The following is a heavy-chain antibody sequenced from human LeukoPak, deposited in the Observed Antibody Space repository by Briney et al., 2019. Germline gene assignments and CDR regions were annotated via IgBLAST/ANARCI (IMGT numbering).Heavy chain of an antibody. V-gene: IGHV3-21*01. J-gene: IGHJ4*02. CDR2: ISSSGTYI. CDR1: GFTFSSYS. Sequence: GGSLRLSCAASGFTFSSYSMNWVRQAPGKGLEWVSSISSSGTYIYYADSVKGRLTISRDNAKNSLYLQMNSLRADDTAMYYCARDPPFDYWGQGTLVTVSS. CDR3: ARDPPFDY.